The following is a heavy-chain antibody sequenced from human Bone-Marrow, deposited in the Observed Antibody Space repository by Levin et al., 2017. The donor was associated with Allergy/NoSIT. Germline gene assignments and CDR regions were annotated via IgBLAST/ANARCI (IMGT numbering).Heavy chain of an antibody. CDR1: GFTFSRSD. J-gene: IGHJ4*02. CDR2: ISKDGSKK. V-gene: IGHV3-30*18. CDR3: AKYRTDPDNGYFDS. D-gene: IGHD1-14*01. Sequence: GGSLRLSCAASGFTFSRSDMHWVRQAPGKGLEWVAIISKDGSKKYYVDSVKGRFTISRDNSRNTLYLHMDSLRAEDTALYYCAKYRTDPDNGYFDSWGQGTLVTVSS.